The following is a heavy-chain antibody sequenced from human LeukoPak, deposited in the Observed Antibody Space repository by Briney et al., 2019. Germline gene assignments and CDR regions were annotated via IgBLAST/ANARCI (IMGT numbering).Heavy chain of an antibody. J-gene: IGHJ4*02. D-gene: IGHD3-22*01. CDR1: GFTFSTYA. CDR3: AKEKYSSGFFDY. V-gene: IGHV3-23*01. Sequence: GGSLRLSCAASGFTFSTYAMSWVRQAPGKGLEWVSAISGSGAKTYYADSVKGRFTTSRDNSKNTLYLQMKSLRAEDTAVYSCAKEKYSSGFFDYWGQGTLVTVSS. CDR2: ISGSGAKT.